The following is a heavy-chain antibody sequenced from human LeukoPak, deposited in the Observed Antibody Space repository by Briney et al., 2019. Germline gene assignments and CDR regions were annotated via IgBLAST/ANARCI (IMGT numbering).Heavy chain of an antibody. CDR1: GFTFSSYA. J-gene: IGHJ4*02. D-gene: IGHD3-10*01. Sequence: GRSLRLSCAASGFTFSSYAMSWVRQAPGGGLEWVSAISGNGGSTYYADSVKGRFTISRDNSKNTLYLQMNSLRAEDTAVYYCAKDRKSVLLWFGEFGYWGQGTLVTVS. V-gene: IGHV3-23*01. CDR2: ISGNGGST. CDR3: AKDRKSVLLWFGEFGY.